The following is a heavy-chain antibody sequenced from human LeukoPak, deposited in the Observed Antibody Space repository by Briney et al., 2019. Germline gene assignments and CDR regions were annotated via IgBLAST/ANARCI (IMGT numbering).Heavy chain of an antibody. Sequence: GWSLRLSCAASGFTFSTYAMHWVRQAPGKGLDGVAVIWYDRTNKYYADSVKGRFTISRDNSKNTLYLQMSSLRAEDTAVYYCARDRLTTVTTFHFDYWGQGTLVTVSS. J-gene: IGHJ4*02. CDR3: ARDRLTTVTTFHFDY. D-gene: IGHD4-17*01. CDR1: GFTFSTYA. V-gene: IGHV3-33*01. CDR2: IWYDRTNK.